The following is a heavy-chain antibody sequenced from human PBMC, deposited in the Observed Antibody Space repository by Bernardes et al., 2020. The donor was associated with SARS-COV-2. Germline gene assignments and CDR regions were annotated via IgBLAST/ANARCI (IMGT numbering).Heavy chain of an antibody. CDR1: GFTFSTDW. CDR2: INSDGSST. D-gene: IGHD3-22*01. CDR3: ARASNPSYYYNRSGSSKGGVYFDY. J-gene: IGHJ4*02. Sequence: GGSLRLSCAASGFTFSTDWMHWVRQAPGKGLVWVSRINSDGSSTTYADSVKGRFTISRGSAKNTLYLQMNSLRAEDTAVYYCARASNPSYYYNRSGSSKGGVYFDYWGQGTLVTVSS. V-gene: IGHV3-74*01.